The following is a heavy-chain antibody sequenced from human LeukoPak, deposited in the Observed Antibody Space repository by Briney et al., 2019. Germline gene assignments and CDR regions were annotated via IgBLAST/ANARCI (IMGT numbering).Heavy chain of an antibody. V-gene: IGHV3-30-3*01. CDR3: VRHKTAYDILTGYTTSVFDI. Sequence: GGSLRLSCAASGFTFSSYAMHWVRQAPGKVLEWVAVISYDGSNKYYADSVKGRFTISRDNCKNTLYLQMNSLRAEDTAVYFCVRHKTAYDILTGYTTSVFDIWGQGTMVTVSS. CDR2: ISYDGSNK. D-gene: IGHD3-9*01. CDR1: GFTFSSYA. J-gene: IGHJ3*02.